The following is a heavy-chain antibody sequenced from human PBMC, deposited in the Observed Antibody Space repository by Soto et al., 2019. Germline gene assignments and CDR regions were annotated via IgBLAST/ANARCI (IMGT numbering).Heavy chain of an antibody. CDR2: IIPMFGTP. J-gene: IGHJ6*02. V-gene: IGHV1-69*13. CDR3: ARPLRDRHFYHGLDV. Sequence: GASVKVSCKASGGTFSKYAISWVRQAPGQGLEWLGGIIPMFGTPNYAQKFQGRVTISADESTTTAYLELSSLRSADTAVYFCARPLRDRHFYHGLDVWGQGTTVTVSS. D-gene: IGHD3-22*01. CDR1: GGTFSKYA.